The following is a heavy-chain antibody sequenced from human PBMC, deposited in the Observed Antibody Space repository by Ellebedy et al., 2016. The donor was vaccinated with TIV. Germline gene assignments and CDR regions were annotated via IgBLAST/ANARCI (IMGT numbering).Heavy chain of an antibody. J-gene: IGHJ3*02. D-gene: IGHD6-13*01. V-gene: IGHV3-21*01. CDR1: GFTFSSYS. Sequence: GGSLRLSCAASGFTFSSYSMNWVRQAPGKGLEWVSSISSSSSYIYYADSVKGRFTISRDNAKNSLYLQMNSLRAEDTAVYYCARDTDSSSWYRAFDIWGQGTMVTVSS. CDR2: ISSSSSYI. CDR3: ARDTDSSSWYRAFDI.